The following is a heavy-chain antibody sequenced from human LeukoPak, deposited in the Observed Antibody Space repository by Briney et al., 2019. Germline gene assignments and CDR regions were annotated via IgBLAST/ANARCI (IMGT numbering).Heavy chain of an antibody. Sequence: ASVKVSCKVSGYTLTELSMHWVRQAPGKGLEWMGGFDPEDGETIYAQKFQGRVTMTEDTSTDTAYMELSSLRSEDAAVYYCATPRGWDYATGAFDIWGQGTMVTVSS. J-gene: IGHJ3*02. CDR1: GYTLTELS. D-gene: IGHD1-7*01. V-gene: IGHV1-24*01. CDR3: ATPRGWDYATGAFDI. CDR2: FDPEDGET.